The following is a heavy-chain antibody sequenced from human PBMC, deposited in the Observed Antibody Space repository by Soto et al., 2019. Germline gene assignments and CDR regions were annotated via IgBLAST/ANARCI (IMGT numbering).Heavy chain of an antibody. Sequence: GGSLRLSCAASGFTFSSYGMHWVRQAPGKGLEWVAVISYDGSNKYYADSVKGRFTISRDNSKNTLYLQMNSLRAEDTAVYYCAKTTDGWFSAFEIWGQGTMVTVSS. CDR1: GFTFSSYG. CDR2: ISYDGSNK. CDR3: AKTTDGWFSAFEI. V-gene: IGHV3-30*18. J-gene: IGHJ3*02. D-gene: IGHD6-19*01.